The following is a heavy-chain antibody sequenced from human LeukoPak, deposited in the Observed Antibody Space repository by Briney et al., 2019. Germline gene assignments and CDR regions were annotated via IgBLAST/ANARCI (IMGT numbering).Heavy chain of an antibody. D-gene: IGHD3-16*01. CDR1: GFNFRIHG. V-gene: IGHV3-23*01. J-gene: IGHJ4*02. CDR3: ARDLSLLGLDD. CDR2: IGVSGIHT. Sequence: GGTLRLSCAASGFNFRIHGINWVRQAPGKGLEWVSAIGVSGIHTYFADSVKGRFSISRDDSRNTVYLQMKSLRAGDTALYFCARDLSLLGLDDWGQGTQVTVSS.